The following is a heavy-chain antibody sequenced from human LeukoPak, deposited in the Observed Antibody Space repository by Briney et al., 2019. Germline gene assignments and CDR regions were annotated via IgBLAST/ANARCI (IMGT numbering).Heavy chain of an antibody. CDR3: ARDAYVSYYYYGMDV. J-gene: IGHJ6*04. CDR2: IYYSGST. V-gene: IGHV4-59*01. D-gene: IGHD3-16*01. CDR1: GGSISSYY. Sequence: SETLSPTCTVSGGSISSYYWSWIRQPPGKGLEWIGYIYYSGSTNYNPSLKSRVTISVDTSKNQFSLKLTSVTAADTAVYYCARDAYVSYYYYGMDVWGKGTTVTVSS.